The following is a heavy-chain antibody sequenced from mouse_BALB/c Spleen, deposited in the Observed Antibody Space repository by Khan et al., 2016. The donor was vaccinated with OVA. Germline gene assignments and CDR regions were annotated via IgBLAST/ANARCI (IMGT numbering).Heavy chain of an antibody. CDR1: GFTFSTYG. V-gene: IGHV5-6-3*01. Sequence: EVELVESGGGLVQPGGSLKLSCAASGFTFSTYGMSWVRQTPDKRLELVTTINSNGGSTYYPASVKGRFTISRDNAKNTLYLQMSSLRSEDTAMYYCARDFPMIVAMDYWGQGISVTVSS. CDR3: ARDFPMIVAMDY. J-gene: IGHJ4*01. D-gene: IGHD2-4*01. CDR2: INSNGGST.